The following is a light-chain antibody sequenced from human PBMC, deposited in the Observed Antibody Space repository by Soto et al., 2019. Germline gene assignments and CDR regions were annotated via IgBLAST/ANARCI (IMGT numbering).Light chain of an antibody. CDR3: QQRNYWQVT. Sequence: EIVLTQSPATLSLSPGERATLSCRASPSVTNFLAWYQQKPGQAPRLLIYGASNRATGILDGFSGSGSGTDFTLTISSLEPEDFAVYYCQQRNYWQVTFGQGTRLEIK. CDR2: GAS. V-gene: IGKV3D-11*02. CDR1: PSVTNF. J-gene: IGKJ5*01.